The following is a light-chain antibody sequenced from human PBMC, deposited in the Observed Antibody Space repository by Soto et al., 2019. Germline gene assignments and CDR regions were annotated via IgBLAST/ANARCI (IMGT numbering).Light chain of an antibody. J-gene: IGKJ5*01. CDR1: QSVSSY. V-gene: IGKV3-11*01. CDR3: QQRSNWPTIT. CDR2: DAS. Sequence: EIVLTQSPATLSLSPGERATLSCRASQSVSSYLAWYQQKPGQAPRLLIYDASNRATGIPARFSGSGSGTDFPLTISSLEPDDFAVYYCQQRSNWPTITFGQGTRLEIK.